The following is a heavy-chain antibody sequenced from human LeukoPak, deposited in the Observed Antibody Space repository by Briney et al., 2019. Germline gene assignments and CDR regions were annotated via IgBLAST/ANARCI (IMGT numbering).Heavy chain of an antibody. CDR3: AGTSRLIDY. CDR2: IYHSGST. J-gene: IGHJ4*02. D-gene: IGHD2-2*01. CDR1: GGSISSYY. V-gene: IGHV4-59*04. Sequence: SETLSLTCTVSGGSISSYYWSWIRQPPGKGLEWIGYIYHSGSTYYNPSLKSRVTISVDRSKNQFSLKLSSVTAADTAVYYCAGTSRLIDYWGQGTLVTVSS.